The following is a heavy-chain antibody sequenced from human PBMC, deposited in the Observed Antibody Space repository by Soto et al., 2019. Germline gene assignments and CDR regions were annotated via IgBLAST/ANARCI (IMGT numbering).Heavy chain of an antibody. Sequence: PGGSLRLSCTASGFTFSDYAMTWARQAPGKGLEWVSIISGSGASTSYADSVKGRFTISRDNSQNTVYLEMNSLRAEDTAVYHCARDQTPAYYDSRGYYPHAFDIWGQGTMVTVSS. CDR2: ISGSGAST. CDR1: GFTFSDYA. V-gene: IGHV3-23*01. D-gene: IGHD3-22*01. J-gene: IGHJ3*02. CDR3: ARDQTPAYYDSRGYYPHAFDI.